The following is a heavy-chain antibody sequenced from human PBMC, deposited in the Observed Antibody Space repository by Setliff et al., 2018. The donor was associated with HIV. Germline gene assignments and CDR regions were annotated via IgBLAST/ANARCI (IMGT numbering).Heavy chain of an antibody. J-gene: IGHJ3*02. CDR2: IYPGDSDT. Sequence: PGESLKISCKGSGYTFTSYWIGWVRQMPGKGLEWMGIIYPGDSDTRYSPSFQGQVTISADKSISTAYLQWSSLKASDTAMYYCARLAETLGIMAAFDIWGQGTMVTVSS. V-gene: IGHV5-51*01. CDR1: GYTFTSYW. CDR3: ARLAETLGIMAAFDI. D-gene: IGHD3-16*01.